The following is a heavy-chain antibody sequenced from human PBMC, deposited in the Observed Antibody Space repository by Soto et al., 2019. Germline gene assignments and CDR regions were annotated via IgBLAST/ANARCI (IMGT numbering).Heavy chain of an antibody. CDR3: VRESRTDEDGYDARGYYFDY. J-gene: IGHJ4*02. D-gene: IGHD5-12*01. V-gene: IGHV3-21*01. Sequence: EVHLVESGGGLVKPGGSLTLSCAASGFTFGDYSMSWVRQAPGKGLEWVSSISNRSGYKFYADSLKGRLTISRDNAKNAMNLQMNSLRAEDTGLYYCVRESRTDEDGYDARGYYFDYWGQGTLVTVSS. CDR2: ISNRSGYK. CDR1: GFTFGDYS.